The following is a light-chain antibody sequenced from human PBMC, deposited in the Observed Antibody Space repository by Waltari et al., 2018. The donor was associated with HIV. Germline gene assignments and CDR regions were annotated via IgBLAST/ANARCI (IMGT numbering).Light chain of an antibody. Sequence: QSALTQPPSASGSPGQSVTISCTGTSSDVGGYNYVSWYQQHPGKAPKLMIYEVTKRPSGVPDRFSGSKSGNTASLTVSVLQAEDEADYYCSSYAGRVFGTGTKVTVL. V-gene: IGLV2-8*01. J-gene: IGLJ1*01. CDR2: EVT. CDR1: SSDVGGYNY. CDR3: SSYAGRV.